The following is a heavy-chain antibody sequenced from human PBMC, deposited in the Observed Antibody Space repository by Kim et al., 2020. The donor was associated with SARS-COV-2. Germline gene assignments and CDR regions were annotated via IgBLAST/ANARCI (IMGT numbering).Heavy chain of an antibody. V-gene: IGHV3-9*01. D-gene: IGHD4-17*01. CDR3: AKDPGEDDYGDFFDY. CDR1: GFTFDDYA. J-gene: IGHJ4*02. Sequence: GGSLRLSCAASGFTFDDYAMHWVRQAPGKGLEWVSGISWNSGSIGYADSVKGRFTISRDNAKNSLYLQMNSLRAEDTALYYCAKDPGEDDYGDFFDYWGQGTLVTVSS. CDR2: ISWNSGSI.